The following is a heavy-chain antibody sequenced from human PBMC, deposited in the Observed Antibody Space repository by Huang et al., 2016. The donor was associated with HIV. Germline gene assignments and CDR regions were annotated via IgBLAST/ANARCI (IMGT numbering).Heavy chain of an antibody. Sequence: VQLIESGGGVVQPGKSLRLSCATSGFILRNYGMHWVRQAQGKGLKWVTFRRNDGMKRNDADSGGGRFTVGRDNGNNTLFLQMRSLGVDDTAVYYCARGDYYDSSGYHPGYFDYWGQGILVTVSS. CDR3: ARGDYYDSSGYHPGYFDY. CDR2: RRNDGMKR. V-gene: IGHV3-33*04. CDR1: GFILRNYG. J-gene: IGHJ4*02. D-gene: IGHD3-22*01.